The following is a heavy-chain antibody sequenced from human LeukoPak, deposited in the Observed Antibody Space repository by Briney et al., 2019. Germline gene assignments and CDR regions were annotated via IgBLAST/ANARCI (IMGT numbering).Heavy chain of an antibody. CDR2: ISSSSSYI. V-gene: IGHV3-21*01. D-gene: IGHD3-3*01. CDR1: GFTFSSYS. Sequence: GGSLRLSCAASGFTFSSYSMNWVRQAPGKGLEWVSSISSSSSYIYYADSVKGRFTISRDNAKNSLYLQMNSLRAEDTAVYYCASGNGFWSGYFDYWGQGTLVTVSS. CDR3: ASGNGFWSGYFDY. J-gene: IGHJ4*02.